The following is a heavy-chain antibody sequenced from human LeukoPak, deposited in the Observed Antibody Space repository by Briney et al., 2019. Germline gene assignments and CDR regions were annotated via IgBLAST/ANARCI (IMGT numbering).Heavy chain of an antibody. CDR2: MNPNSGNT. Sequence: ASVKVSCKASGYTFTSYDINWVRQAPGRGLEWMGWMNPNSGNTGYAQKFQGRVTMTRNTSISTAYMELSSLRSEDTAVYYCARMSPGSGSYHDAFDIWGQGTMVTVSS. V-gene: IGHV1-8*01. D-gene: IGHD1-26*01. J-gene: IGHJ3*02. CDR1: GYTFTSYD. CDR3: ARMSPGSGSYHDAFDI.